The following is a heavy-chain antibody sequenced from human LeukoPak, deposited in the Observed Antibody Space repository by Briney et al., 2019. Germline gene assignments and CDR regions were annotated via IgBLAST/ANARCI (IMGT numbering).Heavy chain of an antibody. CDR1: GGSISSSSYY. Sequence: SETLSLTCTVSGGSISSSSYYWGWIRQPPGKGLEWIGSIYYSGSTYYNPSLKSRVTISVDTSKNQFSLKLSSVTAADTAVYYCARDLGYYYGSGSYPSGLDYWGQGTLVTVSS. V-gene: IGHV4-39*07. D-gene: IGHD3-10*01. J-gene: IGHJ4*02. CDR2: IYYSGST. CDR3: ARDLGYYYGSGSYPSGLDY.